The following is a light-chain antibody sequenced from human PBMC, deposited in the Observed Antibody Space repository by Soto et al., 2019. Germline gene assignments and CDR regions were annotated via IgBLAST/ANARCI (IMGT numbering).Light chain of an antibody. CDR1: QSVSSNH. CDR2: GGS. CDR3: QHYGRSPGLFT. V-gene: IGKV3-20*01. Sequence: EIVLTQSPATLSLSPGERATLSCRASQSVSSNHLAWYQQKPGQAPRLLIYGGSSRATGIPDRFSGSGSGTDFTLTIDRLEPEDFAVYYCQHYGRSPGLFTFGPGTKVDIK. J-gene: IGKJ3*01.